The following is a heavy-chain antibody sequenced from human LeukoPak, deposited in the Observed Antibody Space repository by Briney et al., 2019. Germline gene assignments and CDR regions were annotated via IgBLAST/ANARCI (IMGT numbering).Heavy chain of an antibody. CDR1: GYTFTSYG. V-gene: IGHV1-18*01. D-gene: IGHD6-19*01. CDR3: ARDNIAVAGREDWFDP. CDR2: ISAYNGNT. J-gene: IGHJ5*02. Sequence: ASVKVSCKASGYTFTSYGISWVRQAPGQGLEWMGWISAYNGNTNYAQKLQGRVTMTTDTSTSTAYMELRSLRSDDTAVYYCARDNIAVAGREDWFDPWGQGTLVTVSS.